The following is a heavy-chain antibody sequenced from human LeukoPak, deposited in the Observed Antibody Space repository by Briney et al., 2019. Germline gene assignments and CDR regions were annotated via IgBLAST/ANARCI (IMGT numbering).Heavy chain of an antibody. D-gene: IGHD1-26*01. CDR2: INSDGSDT. V-gene: IGHV3-74*01. CDR1: GFSISDYW. J-gene: IGHJ5*02. Sequence: GSLRLSWAASGFSISDYWMPWVRQAPGKELVWVSRINSDGSDTTYADSVKGRFTISRDNAKNMLYLQMSSLTAEDTAVYYCARDRPFSGSYLGFDPWGQGTLVTVSS. CDR3: ARDRPFSGSYLGFDP.